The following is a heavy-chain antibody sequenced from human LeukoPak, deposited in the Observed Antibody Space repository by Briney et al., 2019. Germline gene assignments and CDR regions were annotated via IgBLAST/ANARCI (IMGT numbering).Heavy chain of an antibody. CDR3: ARSGSGSYYAGNWFDP. J-gene: IGHJ5*02. CDR1: GGSISSGGYY. Sequence: SQTLSLTCTVSGGSISSGGYYWSWIRQHPGKGLEWIGYIYYSGSTYYNPSLKSRVTISVDTSKNQFSLKLSSVTAADTAVYYCARSGSGSYYAGNWFDPWGQGTLVTVSS. CDR2: IYYSGST. D-gene: IGHD3-10*01. V-gene: IGHV4-31*03.